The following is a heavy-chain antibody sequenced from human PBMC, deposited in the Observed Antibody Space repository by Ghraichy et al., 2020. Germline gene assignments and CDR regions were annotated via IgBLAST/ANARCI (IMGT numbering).Heavy chain of an antibody. D-gene: IGHD1-26*01. CDR3: ASTGYSGSYYYYYGMDV. CDR1: GYSFTSYW. V-gene: IGHV5-51*01. J-gene: IGHJ6*02. Sequence: GESLNISCKGSGYSFTSYWIGWVRQMPGKGLEWMGIIYPGDSDTRYSPSFQGQVTISADKSISTAYLQWSSLKASDTAMYYCASTGYSGSYYYYYGMDVWGQGTTVTVSS. CDR2: IYPGDSDT.